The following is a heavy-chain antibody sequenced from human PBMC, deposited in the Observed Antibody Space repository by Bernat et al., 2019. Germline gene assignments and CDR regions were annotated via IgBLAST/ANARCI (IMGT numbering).Heavy chain of an antibody. Sequence: QVQLVQSGAEVKKPGASVKVSCKASGYTFTSYDINWVRQATGQGLEWMGWMNPNSGNTGYAQKFQGRVTMTRNTSISTAYMELSSLRSEDTAVYYCARGRRFLELLADYYYMDGWGKGTTVTVSS. D-gene: IGHD3-3*01. CDR3: ARGRRFLELLADYYYMDG. CDR1: GYTFTSYD. V-gene: IGHV1-8*01. CDR2: MNPNSGNT. J-gene: IGHJ6*03.